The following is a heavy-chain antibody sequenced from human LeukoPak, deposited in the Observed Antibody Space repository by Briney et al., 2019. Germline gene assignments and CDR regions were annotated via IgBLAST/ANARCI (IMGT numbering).Heavy chain of an antibody. J-gene: IGHJ4*02. CDR1: GGSISSYY. V-gene: IGHV4-59*01. Sequence: SETLSLTCTVSGGSISSYYWSWIWQPPGKGLEWIGYIYYSGSTNYNPSLKSRVTISVDTSKNQFSLKLSSVTAADTAVYYCASWSSSSLGFDYWGQGTLVTVSS. D-gene: IGHD6-6*01. CDR2: IYYSGST. CDR3: ASWSSSSLGFDY.